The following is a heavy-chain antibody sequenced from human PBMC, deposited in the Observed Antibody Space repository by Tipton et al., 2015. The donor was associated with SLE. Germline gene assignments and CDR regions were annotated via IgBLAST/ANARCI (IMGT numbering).Heavy chain of an antibody. D-gene: IGHD6-19*01. V-gene: IGHV4-39*07. CDR2: IYYSGST. CDR3: ARSGTARIAGAGPAFDI. Sequence: LSCTVSGGSISSYYWSWIRQPPGKGLEWIGSIYYSGSTYYNPSLKSRVTISVDTSKNQFSLKLSSVTAADTAVYYCARSGTARIAGAGPAFDIWGQGTMVTVSS. CDR1: GGSISSYY. J-gene: IGHJ3*02.